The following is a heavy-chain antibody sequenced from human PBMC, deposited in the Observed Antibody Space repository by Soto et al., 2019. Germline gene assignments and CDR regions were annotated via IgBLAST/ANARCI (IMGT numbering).Heavy chain of an antibody. CDR2: MNPYSGRT. V-gene: IGHV1-2*02. CDR3: ARGTAVAGPREGDLDY. CDR1: GYTFTGYY. D-gene: IGHD6-19*01. J-gene: IGHJ4*02. Sequence: ASVKVSCKASGYTFTGYYMHWVRQAPGQGLEWMGWMNPYSGRTNYAQKFQGRVTMTRDTSIATAYMELSRLKFDDAAVYYCARGTAVAGPREGDLDYWGQGTRATVSP.